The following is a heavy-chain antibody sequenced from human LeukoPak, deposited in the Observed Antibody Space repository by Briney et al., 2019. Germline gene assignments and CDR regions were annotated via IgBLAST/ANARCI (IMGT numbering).Heavy chain of an antibody. J-gene: IGHJ4*02. CDR2: IYHSGNT. D-gene: IGHD4-17*01. CDR3: ARGIMTTVPTLDY. CDR1: GGSISSRNW. V-gene: IGHV4-4*02. Sequence: PSETLSLTCAVSGGSISSRNWWSWVRQPPGKGLEWIGEIYHSGNTNYNFSLKSRLTISVDKSKNLLSLKLTSVTAADTAVYYCARGIMTTVPTLDYWGQGALVTVSS.